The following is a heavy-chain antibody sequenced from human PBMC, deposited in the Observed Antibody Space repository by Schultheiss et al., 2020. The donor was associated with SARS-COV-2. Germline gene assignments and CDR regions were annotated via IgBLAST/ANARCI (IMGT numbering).Heavy chain of an antibody. CDR3: ARARVDHSEPFDY. D-gene: IGHD1-26*01. J-gene: IGHJ4*02. V-gene: IGHV4-34*01. CDR1: GGSFSGYY. Sequence: SETLSLNCAVYGGSFSGYYWSWIRQPPGKGLEWIGEINHSGSTNYNPSLKSRVTISVDTSKNQFSLKLSSVTAADTAVYYCARARVDHSEPFDYWGQGTLVTVSS. CDR2: INHSGST.